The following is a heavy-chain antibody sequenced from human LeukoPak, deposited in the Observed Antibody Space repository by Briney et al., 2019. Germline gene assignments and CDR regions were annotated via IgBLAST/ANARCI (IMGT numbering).Heavy chain of an antibody. Sequence: PGGSLRLSCAASGFTFSDYYMSWIRQPPGKGLEWIGEINHSGSTNYNPSLKSRVTISVDTSKNQFSLKLSSVTAADTAVYYCARLSPRCSGGSCYWRDFDYWGQGTLVTVSS. D-gene: IGHD2-15*01. V-gene: IGHV4-34*01. J-gene: IGHJ4*02. CDR2: INHSGST. CDR1: GFTFSDYY. CDR3: ARLSPRCSGGSCYWRDFDY.